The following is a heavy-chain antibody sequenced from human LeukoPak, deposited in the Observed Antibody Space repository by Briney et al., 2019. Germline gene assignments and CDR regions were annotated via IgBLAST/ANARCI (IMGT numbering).Heavy chain of an antibody. V-gene: IGHV3-53*01. Sequence: GGSLRLSCAASGFTVSSNYMSWVRQAPGKGLEWVSVIYSAGSTYYADSVKGRFTISRDNAKNSLYLQMNSLRAEDTAVYYCARGGLSGGRDAFDIWGQGTMVTVSS. J-gene: IGHJ3*02. CDR3: ARGGLSGGRDAFDI. D-gene: IGHD1-26*01. CDR2: IYSAGST. CDR1: GFTVSSNY.